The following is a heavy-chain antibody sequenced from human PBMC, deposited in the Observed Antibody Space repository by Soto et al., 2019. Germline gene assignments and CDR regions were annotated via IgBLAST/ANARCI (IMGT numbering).Heavy chain of an antibody. CDR2: IYYSGST. CDR3: ARDSRSKRSYYMDV. Sequence: SETLSLTCTVSGGSISSYYWSWIRQPPGNGLEWIGYIYYSGSTNYNPSLKSRVTISVDTSKNQFSLKLSSVTAADTAVYYCARDSRSKRSYYMDVWGKGTTVTVSS. D-gene: IGHD4-17*01. V-gene: IGHV4-59*01. J-gene: IGHJ6*03. CDR1: GGSISSYY.